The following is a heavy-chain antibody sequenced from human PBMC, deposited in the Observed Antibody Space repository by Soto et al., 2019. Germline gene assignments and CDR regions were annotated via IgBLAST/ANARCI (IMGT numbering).Heavy chain of an antibody. V-gene: IGHV4-59*13. Sequence: QVQLQESGPGLVKPSETLSLTCTVTGGSISTYYWSWIRQPPGRGLEGIGHIYYTGNTNYNPSLKGRVTISRDTATNRLSLRMRSVSAADTALYYCARARAFVFHNWFDPWGQGTLVTVSS. CDR1: GGSISTYY. CDR2: IYYTGNT. J-gene: IGHJ5*02. D-gene: IGHD1-26*01. CDR3: ARARAFVFHNWFDP.